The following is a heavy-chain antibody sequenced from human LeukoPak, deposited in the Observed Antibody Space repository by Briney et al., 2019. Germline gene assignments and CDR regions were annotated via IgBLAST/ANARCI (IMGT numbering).Heavy chain of an antibody. CDR2: MNPKSGNT. Sequence: ASVKVSCKASGGTFSSYAISWVRQAPGQGLEWMGWMNPKSGNTGHAQKFQGGVTITRDTSISTVYMELSSLRFEDTAVYFCARVDGSPDYWGQGTLVTVSS. J-gene: IGHJ4*02. D-gene: IGHD2-15*01. V-gene: IGHV1-8*03. CDR3: ARVDGSPDY. CDR1: GGTFSSYA.